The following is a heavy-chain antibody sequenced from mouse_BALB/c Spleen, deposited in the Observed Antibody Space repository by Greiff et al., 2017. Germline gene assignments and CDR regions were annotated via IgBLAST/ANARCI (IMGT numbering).Heavy chain of an antibody. CDR1: GYAFSSSW. J-gene: IGHJ4*01. Sequence: QVQLKQSGPELVKPGASVKISCKASGYAFSSSWMNWVKQRPGQGLEWIGRIYPGDGDTNYNGKFKGRATLTADKSSSTAYMQLSSLTSVDSAVYFCAREGMDYWGQGTSVTVSS. V-gene: IGHV1-82*01. CDR3: AREGMDY. CDR2: IYPGDGDT.